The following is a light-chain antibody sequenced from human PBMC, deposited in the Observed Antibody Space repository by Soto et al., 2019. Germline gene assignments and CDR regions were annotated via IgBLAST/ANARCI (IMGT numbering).Light chain of an antibody. Sequence: ETVLTQSPDTLSVSPLERATLSFRASQTVGSNLAWYQQKPGQAPRLLIYGASTRASDTPARFSGSGSVTEFALTISSPQSEDFAVYYCQQYNNWPITFGQGTRLEIK. J-gene: IGKJ5*01. CDR2: GAS. V-gene: IGKV3D-15*01. CDR1: QTVGSN. CDR3: QQYNNWPIT.